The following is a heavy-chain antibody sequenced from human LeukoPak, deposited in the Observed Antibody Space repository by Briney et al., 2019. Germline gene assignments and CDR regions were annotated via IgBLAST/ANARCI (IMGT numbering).Heavy chain of an antibody. V-gene: IGHV4-38-2*02. CDR3: AREGAVPGIDP. Sequence: SETLSLTCTVSGYSITSGFSWGWIRQPPGKGLEWIATISYYGSTSYSSSLQSRLFISMDTSKNQFSLSLTSVTAADTAVYYCAREGAVPGIDPWGQGSLVTVSS. D-gene: IGHD3-16*01. CDR1: GYSITSGFS. J-gene: IGHJ5*02. CDR2: ISYYGST.